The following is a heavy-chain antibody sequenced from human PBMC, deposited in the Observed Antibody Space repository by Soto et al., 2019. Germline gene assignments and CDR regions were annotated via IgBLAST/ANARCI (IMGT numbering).Heavy chain of an antibody. CDR1: GFTFSNAW. J-gene: IGHJ6*02. V-gene: IGHV3-15*07. Sequence: GGSLRLSCAASGFTFSNAWMNWVRQAPGKGLEWVGRIKSKTDGGTTDYAAPVKGRFTISRDDSKNTLYLQMNSLKTEDTAVYYCTTEVRWYDFWSGYYYYYYGMDVWGQGTTVTVSS. CDR2: IKSKTDGGTT. CDR3: TTEVRWYDFWSGYYYYYYGMDV. D-gene: IGHD3-3*01.